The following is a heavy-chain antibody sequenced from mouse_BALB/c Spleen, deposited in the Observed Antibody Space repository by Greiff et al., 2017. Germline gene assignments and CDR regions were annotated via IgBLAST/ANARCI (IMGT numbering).Heavy chain of an antibody. CDR1: GFTFSSFG. Sequence: EVHLVESGGGLVQPGGSRKLSCAASGFTFSSFGMHWVRQAPEKGLEWVAYISSGSSTIYYADTVKGRFTISRDNPKNTLFLQMTSLRSEDTAMYYCARVGHYYAMDYWGQGTSVTVSS. V-gene: IGHV5-17*02. CDR2: ISSGSSTI. J-gene: IGHJ4*01. CDR3: ARVGHYYAMDY.